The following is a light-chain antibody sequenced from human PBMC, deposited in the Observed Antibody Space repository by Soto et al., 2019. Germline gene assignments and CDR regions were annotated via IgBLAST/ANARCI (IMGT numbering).Light chain of an antibody. CDR1: QSVSSSY. J-gene: IGKJ5*01. CDR2: GAS. Sequence: EIVLTQSPGTLSLSPGERATLSCRASQSVSSSYLAWYQQNPGQAPRLLIYGASSRATGIPDRFSGSGSGTDFTLTISRLEPEDFAVYYCQQYCSSPPATFGQGTRLEIK. CDR3: QQYCSSPPAT. V-gene: IGKV3-20*01.